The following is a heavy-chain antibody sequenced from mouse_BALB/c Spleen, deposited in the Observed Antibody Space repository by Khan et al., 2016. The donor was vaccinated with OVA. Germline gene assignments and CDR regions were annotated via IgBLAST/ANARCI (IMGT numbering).Heavy chain of an antibody. CDR1: GYTFSSYW. V-gene: IGHV1-69*02. CDR2: IDPSDSHT. CDR3: ARPYYYGSSTWFAY. D-gene: IGHD1-1*01. J-gene: IGHJ3*01. Sequence: QVQLQQPGAELVKPGASVKLSCKASGYTFSSYWMHWVKQRPGQGLEWIGEIDPSDSHTNYNQKFKGKATLNVGKSSSTAYMHLSSLTSEDSAVYYCARPYYYGSSTWFAYWGQGTLVTVSA.